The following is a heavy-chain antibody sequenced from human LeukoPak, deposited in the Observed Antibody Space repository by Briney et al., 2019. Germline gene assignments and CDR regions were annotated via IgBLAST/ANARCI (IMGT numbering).Heavy chain of an antibody. Sequence: PSEPLTLPCSLSGHRLFHYYWIGPRHPAGRGRECIRRIHTSGSTIFNPSLQSRVTISVDKSNNQSSLKLNSVTAADTAVYYCARGPYSSGWYGFDYWGPGTLVTVSS. CDR1: GHRLFHYY. J-gene: IGHJ4*02. D-gene: IGHD6-19*01. CDR2: IHTSGST. CDR3: ARGPYSSGWYGFDY. V-gene: IGHV4-4*07.